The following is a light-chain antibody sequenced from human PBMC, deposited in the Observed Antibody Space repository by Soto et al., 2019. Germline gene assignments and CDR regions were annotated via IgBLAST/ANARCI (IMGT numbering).Light chain of an antibody. J-gene: IGKJ5*01. CDR2: GAS. V-gene: IGKV3D-15*01. CDR1: QSVSSN. CDR3: QQYNNWPAIT. Sequence: EIVLTQSPGTLSLSPGERATLSCRASQSVSSNLAWYQQKPGQAPRLFIYGASTRATGIPARFSGSGSGTEFTLTISSLQSEDFAVYYCQQYNNWPAITFGQGTRLAIK.